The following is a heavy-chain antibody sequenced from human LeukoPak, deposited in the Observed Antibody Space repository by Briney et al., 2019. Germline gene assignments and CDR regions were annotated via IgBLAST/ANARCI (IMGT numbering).Heavy chain of an antibody. CDR3: ASGLRYFDWLFHDAYDI. Sequence: SETLSLTCDVYGGSFSGYYWSWIRQPPGKGLEWIGEINHSGSTNYNPSLKSRVTISVDTSKNQFSLKLSSVTAADTAVYYCASGLRYFDWLFHDAYDIWGQGTMVTVSS. CDR1: GGSFSGYY. V-gene: IGHV4-34*01. D-gene: IGHD3-9*01. J-gene: IGHJ3*02. CDR2: INHSGST.